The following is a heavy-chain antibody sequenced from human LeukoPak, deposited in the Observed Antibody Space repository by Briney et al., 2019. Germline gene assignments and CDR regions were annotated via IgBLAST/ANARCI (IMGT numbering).Heavy chain of an antibody. CDR3: ARGAGIGYYFDY. CDR2: MNPNSGNT. J-gene: IGHJ4*02. CDR1: GYTFTSYD. V-gene: IGHV1-8*03. Sequence: ASVKVSCKASGYTFTSYDINWVRQATGQGLEWMGWMNPNSGNTGYAQKFQGRVTITRNTSISTAYMELSSLRSEDTAVYYCARGAGIGYYFDYWGQGTLVTVSS. D-gene: IGHD1-26*01.